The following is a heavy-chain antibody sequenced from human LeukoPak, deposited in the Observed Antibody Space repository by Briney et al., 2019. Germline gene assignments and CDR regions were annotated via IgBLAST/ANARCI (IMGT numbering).Heavy chain of an antibody. CDR2: VSSSGSKT. Sequence: PGGSLRLSCVASGFSFSDHYMGWIRQAPGKGLEWISYVSSSGSKTYNADSLKGRFTISRDNAKNSLYLGMSSLRDEDTAVYYCARGFYGGNPLDALDIWGQGTTVTVSS. CDR3: ARGFYGGNPLDALDI. V-gene: IGHV3-11*01. J-gene: IGHJ3*02. D-gene: IGHD4-23*01. CDR1: GFSFSDHY.